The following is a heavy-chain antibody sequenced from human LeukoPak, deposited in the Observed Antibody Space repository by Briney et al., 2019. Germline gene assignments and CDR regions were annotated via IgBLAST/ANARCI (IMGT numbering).Heavy chain of an antibody. CDR3: ARDSGTMGEVKFDP. Sequence: SETLSLTCTVSGGSIRSYYLSWIRQPAGKGLEWIGRIYPSGTNYNPSLKSRVTMSAGTSTNQVSLTLSSVTAADTAVYYCARDSGTMGEVKFDPWGQGTLVTVSS. J-gene: IGHJ5*02. V-gene: IGHV4-4*07. CDR1: GGSIRSYY. CDR2: IYPSGT. D-gene: IGHD3-10*01.